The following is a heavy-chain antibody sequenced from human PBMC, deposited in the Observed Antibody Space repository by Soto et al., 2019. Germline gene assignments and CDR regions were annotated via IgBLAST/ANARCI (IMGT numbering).Heavy chain of an antibody. D-gene: IGHD3-22*01. J-gene: IGHJ3*02. CDR1: GFTFSSYG. Sequence: PGGSLRLSCAASGFTFSSYGMHWVRQAPGKGLEWVAVISYDGSNKYYADSVKGRFTISRDNSKNTLYLQMNSLRAEDTAVYYCAKVGLGLTYYYDSSGYWSDAFDIWGQGTMVTVSS. V-gene: IGHV3-30*18. CDR3: AKVGLGLTYYYDSSGYWSDAFDI. CDR2: ISYDGSNK.